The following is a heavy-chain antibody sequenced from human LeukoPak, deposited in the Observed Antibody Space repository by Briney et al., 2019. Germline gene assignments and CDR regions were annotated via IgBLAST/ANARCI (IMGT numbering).Heavy chain of an antibody. CDR3: AKDMYPSLGPVDY. CDR1: GFTFDDYA. J-gene: IGHJ4*02. Sequence: GGSLRLSCAASGFTFDDYAMHWVRQAPGKGLEWVSGISWNSGSIGYADSVKGRFTISRDNAKNSLYLQMNSLRAEDTALYYCAKDMYPSLGPVDYWGQGTLVTVSS. V-gene: IGHV3-9*01. D-gene: IGHD3-16*01. CDR2: ISWNSGSI.